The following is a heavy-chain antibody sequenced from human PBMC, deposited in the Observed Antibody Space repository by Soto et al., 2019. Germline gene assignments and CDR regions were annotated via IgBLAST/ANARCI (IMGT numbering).Heavy chain of an antibody. J-gene: IGHJ6*02. CDR1: GYTFTSYG. CDR3: ARDVMGGAAAGTAPDYYYYYGMDV. CDR2: ISAYNGNT. Sequence: ASVKVSCKASGYTFTSYGISWVLQAPGQGLEWMGWISAYNGNTNYAQKLQGRVTMTTDTSTSTAYMELRSLRSDDTAVYYCARDVMGGAAAGTAPDYYYYYGMDVWGQGTTVTVSS. V-gene: IGHV1-18*04. D-gene: IGHD6-13*01.